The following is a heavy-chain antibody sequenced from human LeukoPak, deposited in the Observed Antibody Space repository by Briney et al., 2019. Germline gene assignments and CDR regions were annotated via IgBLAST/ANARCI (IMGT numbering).Heavy chain of an antibody. D-gene: IGHD1-26*01. V-gene: IGHV4-61*05. CDR3: ARLTSGSYGMDY. CDR1: GGSISSSSYY. Sequence: MTSETLSLTCTVSGGSISSSSYYWGWIRQPPGKGLEWIGYIYYSGSTNYNPSLKSRVTISVDTSKNQFSLKLSSVTAADTAVYYCARLTSGSYGMDYWGQGTLVTVSS. CDR2: IYYSGST. J-gene: IGHJ4*02.